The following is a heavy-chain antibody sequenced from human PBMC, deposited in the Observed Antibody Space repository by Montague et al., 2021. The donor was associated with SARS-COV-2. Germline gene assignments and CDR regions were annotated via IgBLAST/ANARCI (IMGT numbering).Heavy chain of an antibody. Sequence: SLRLSCAVSGFTFSSYDMHWVRQAPGKGLEWVAVISYDGSNKYYADSVKGRFTISRDNSKNTLYLQMNSLRAEDTAVYYCAKDVGLRNFFDYWGQGTLVTVSS. CDR2: ISYDGSNK. CDR3: AKDVGLRNFFDY. J-gene: IGHJ4*02. CDR1: GFTFSSYD. V-gene: IGHV3-30*18. D-gene: IGHD1-26*01.